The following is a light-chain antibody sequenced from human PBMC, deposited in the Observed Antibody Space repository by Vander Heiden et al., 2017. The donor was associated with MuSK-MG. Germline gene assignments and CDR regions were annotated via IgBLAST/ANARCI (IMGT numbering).Light chain of an antibody. CDR1: QSISSY. CDR3: QQTDNNRPIT. CDR2: AVS. Sequence: DIQMSQSPSSLSASVGDRVTIACRASQSISSYLNWYQQKPGKGPKLLIYAVSTLQGGVPSRFSGNGCGTDFTLTISSRQPEDIAAYYCQQTDNNRPITFGQGTRMEIK. V-gene: IGKV1-39*01. J-gene: IGKJ5*01.